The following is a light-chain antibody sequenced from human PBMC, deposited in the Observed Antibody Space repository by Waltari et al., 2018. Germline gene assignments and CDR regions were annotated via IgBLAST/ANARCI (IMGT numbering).Light chain of an antibody. CDR1: SSNIGAGYD. V-gene: IGLV1-40*01. CDR2: GNS. CDR3: QSYDRSLSGGYV. J-gene: IGLJ1*01. Sequence: QSVLTQPPSVSGAPGQRVTISCTGSSSNIGAGYDVHWYQQLPGSAPKPLIYGNSKRPSGVPERFSGSKSGTSASLAITGLQAEDEADYYCQSYDRSLSGGYVFGTGTRVIVL.